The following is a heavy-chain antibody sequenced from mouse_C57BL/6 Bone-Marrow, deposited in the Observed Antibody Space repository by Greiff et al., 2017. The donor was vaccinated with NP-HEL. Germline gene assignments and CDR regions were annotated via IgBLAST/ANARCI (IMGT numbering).Heavy chain of an antibody. CDR2: IHPNSGST. V-gene: IGHV1-64*01. Sequence: QVQLQQPGAELVKPGASVKLSCKASGYTFTSYWMHWVKQRPGQGLEWIGMIHPNSGSTNYNEKFKSKATLTVDKSSSTAYMQLSSLTSEDSAVYYCARQPPLHGSSYGFAYWGQGTLVTVSA. CDR3: ARQPPLHGSSYGFAY. D-gene: IGHD1-1*01. J-gene: IGHJ3*01. CDR1: GYTFTSYW.